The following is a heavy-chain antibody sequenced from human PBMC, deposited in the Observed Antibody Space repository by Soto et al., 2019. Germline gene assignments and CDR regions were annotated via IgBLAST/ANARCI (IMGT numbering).Heavy chain of an antibody. D-gene: IGHD3-3*01. J-gene: IGHJ4*02. CDR3: AREPFFGVVTSQYYFDY. Sequence: PSETLSLTCTVSGGSISSSSYYWGWIRQPPGKGLEWIGYIYYSGSTNYNPSLKSRVTISVDTSKNQFSLKLSSVTAADTAVYYCAREPFFGVVTSQYYFDYWGQGTLVTVSS. CDR1: GGSISSSSYY. CDR2: IYYSGST. V-gene: IGHV4-61*01.